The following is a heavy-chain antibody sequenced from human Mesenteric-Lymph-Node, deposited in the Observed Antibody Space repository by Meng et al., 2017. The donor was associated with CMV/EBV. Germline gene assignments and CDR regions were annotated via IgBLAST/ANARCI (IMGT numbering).Heavy chain of an antibody. CDR2: INSDGSST. CDR1: GFTLNNYW. Sequence: GGSLRLSCAVSGFTLNNYWMHWVRQAPGKGLVWVSRINSDGSSTSYADSVKGRFTISRDNAKNTLYLQMNSLRAEDTAVYYCAKEGGNPDIVFDYWGQGTLVTVSS. D-gene: IGHD2-15*01. J-gene: IGHJ4*02. V-gene: IGHV3-74*01. CDR3: AKEGGNPDIVFDY.